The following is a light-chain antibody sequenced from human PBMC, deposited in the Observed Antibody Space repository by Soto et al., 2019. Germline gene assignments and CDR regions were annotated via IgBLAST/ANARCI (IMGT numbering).Light chain of an antibody. CDR3: QQYNNWPPWT. Sequence: EIVMTQSPATLSVSPGERATLSCRASQSVSSNLAWYQQKPGQAPRLLIYGASTRATGIPARFSGSGSETEFTLTISSLQSADFAADYCQQYNNWPPWTFGQGNKVEIK. J-gene: IGKJ1*01. CDR1: QSVSSN. V-gene: IGKV3-15*01. CDR2: GAS.